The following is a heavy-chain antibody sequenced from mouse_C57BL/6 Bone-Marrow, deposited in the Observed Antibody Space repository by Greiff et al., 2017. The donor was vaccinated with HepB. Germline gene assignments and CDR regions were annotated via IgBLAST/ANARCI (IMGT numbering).Heavy chain of an antibody. J-gene: IGHJ1*03. CDR2: INPSSGYT. Sequence: QVQLKESGAELARPGASVKMSCKASGYTFTSYTMHWVKQRPGQGLEWIGYINPSSGYTKYNQKFKDKATLTADKSSSTAYMQLSSLTSEDSAFYYCARRGYARYWYFDVWGTGTTVTVSS. CDR1: GYTFTSYT. D-gene: IGHD2-14*01. V-gene: IGHV1-4*01. CDR3: ARRGYARYWYFDV.